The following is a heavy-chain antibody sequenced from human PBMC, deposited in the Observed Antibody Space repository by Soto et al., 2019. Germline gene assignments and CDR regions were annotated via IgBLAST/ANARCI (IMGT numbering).Heavy chain of an antibody. CDR3: ARQESDYNILDY. J-gene: IGHJ4*02. Sequence: SETLSLTCPVSGGSISGYHWSWIRQPPGKGLEWIGCIYYSGTTNYNPSLKSRVTISVDTSKNQFSLKLSPVTAADTAVYYCARQESDYNILDYWGQGALVTVS. D-gene: IGHD4-17*01. CDR2: IYYSGTT. V-gene: IGHV4-59*08. CDR1: GGSISGYH.